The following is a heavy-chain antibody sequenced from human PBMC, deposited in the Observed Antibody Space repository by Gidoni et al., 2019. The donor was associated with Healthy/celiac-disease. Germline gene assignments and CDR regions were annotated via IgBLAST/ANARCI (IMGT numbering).Heavy chain of an antibody. J-gene: IGHJ4*02. CDR3: ARGALGRGDY. D-gene: IGHD3-16*01. CDR2: IWYDGSNK. V-gene: IGHV3-33*01. Sequence: VRQAPGKGLEWVAVIWYDGSNKYYTDSVKGRFTISRDNSKNTLYLQMNSLRAEDTAVYYCARGALGRGDYWGQGTLVTVSS.